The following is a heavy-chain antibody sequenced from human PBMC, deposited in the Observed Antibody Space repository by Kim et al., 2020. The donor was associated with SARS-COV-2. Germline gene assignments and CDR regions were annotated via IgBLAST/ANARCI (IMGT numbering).Heavy chain of an antibody. Sequence: ASVKVSCKASGYTFIGDYMHWVRQAPGQGLEWMGWINPNSGGTNYAQKFQGRVTMTRDTSISTGYMEVSRLRSDDTAVNYCAKTSVGAPFDPWGQGTLVTFSS. CDR3: AKTSVGAPFDP. D-gene: IGHD1-26*01. J-gene: IGHJ5*02. CDR2: INPNSGGT. V-gene: IGHV1-2*02. CDR1: GYTFIGDY.